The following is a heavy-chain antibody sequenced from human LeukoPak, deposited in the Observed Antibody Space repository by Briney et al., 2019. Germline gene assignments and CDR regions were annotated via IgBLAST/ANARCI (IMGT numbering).Heavy chain of an antibody. CDR1: GGTFSSYA. J-gene: IGHJ5*02. Sequence: SVKVSCKASGGTFSSYAISWVRQAPGQGLEWMGGIIPIFGTANYAQKFQGRVTITADESTSTAYMELSSLRSEDTAVYYCASGGSGSTPGWFDPWGQGTLVTVSS. D-gene: IGHD6-19*01. CDR3: ASGGSGSTPGWFDP. V-gene: IGHV1-69*13. CDR2: IIPIFGTA.